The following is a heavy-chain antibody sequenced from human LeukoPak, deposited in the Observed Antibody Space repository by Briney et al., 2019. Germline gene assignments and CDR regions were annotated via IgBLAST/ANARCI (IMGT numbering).Heavy chain of an antibody. D-gene: IGHD2-2*01. CDR1: GGSFSGYY. V-gene: IGHV4-34*01. CDR2: INHSGST. Sequence: SETLSLTCAVYGGSFSGYYWSWIRQPPGKRLEWIGEINHSGSTNYNPSLKSRVTISVDTSKNQFSLKLSSVTAADTAVYYCARGRSPVVVPAARPGYNWFDPWGQGTLVTVSS. J-gene: IGHJ5*02. CDR3: ARGRSPVVVPAARPGYNWFDP.